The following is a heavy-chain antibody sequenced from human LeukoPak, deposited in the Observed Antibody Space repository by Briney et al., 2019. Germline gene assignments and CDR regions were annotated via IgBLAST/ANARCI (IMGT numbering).Heavy chain of an antibody. D-gene: IGHD3-10*01. CDR3: ATLQPITMVRGVFDP. Sequence: ASVKVSCKASGYTFTSYGISWVRQAPGQGLEWMGWISAYNGNTNYAQKLQGRVTMTEDTSTDTAYMELSSLRSEDTAVYYCATLQPITMVRGVFDPWGQGTLVTVSS. CDR2: ISAYNGNT. J-gene: IGHJ5*02. V-gene: IGHV1-18*01. CDR1: GYTFTSYG.